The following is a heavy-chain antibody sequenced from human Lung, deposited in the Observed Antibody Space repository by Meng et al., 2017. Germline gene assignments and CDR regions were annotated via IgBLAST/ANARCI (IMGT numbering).Heavy chain of an antibody. V-gene: IGHV4-34*01. Sequence: VQLQQWGAGLLKPSGTRSLTCVVSGGSFRDYYWSWIRQSPGKGLEWIGEINHSGSTNYNPSLESRATISVDTSQNNLSLKLSSVTAADSAVYYCARGPTTMAHDFDYWGQGTLVTVFS. D-gene: IGHD4-11*01. CDR3: ARGPTTMAHDFDY. J-gene: IGHJ4*02. CDR1: GGSFRDYY. CDR2: INHSGST.